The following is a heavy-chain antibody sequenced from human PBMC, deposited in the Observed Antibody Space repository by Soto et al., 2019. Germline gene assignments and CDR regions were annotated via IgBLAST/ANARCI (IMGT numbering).Heavy chain of an antibody. CDR2: ISYDGSNK. D-gene: IGHD1-1*01. Sequence: GGSLRLSCAASGFTFSSYAMHWVRQAPGKGLEWVAVISYDGSNKYYADSVKGRFTISRDNSKNTLYLQMNSLRAEDTAVYYCARGVFANWNDVNGMDVWGQGTTVTVSS. CDR3: ARGVFANWNDVNGMDV. J-gene: IGHJ6*02. V-gene: IGHV3-30-3*01. CDR1: GFTFSSYA.